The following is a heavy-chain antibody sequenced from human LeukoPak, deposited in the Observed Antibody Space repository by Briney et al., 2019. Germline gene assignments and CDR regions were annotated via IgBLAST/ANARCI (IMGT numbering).Heavy chain of an antibody. CDR1: GGSISSYY. CDR2: IYYSGST. Sequence: SETLSLTCTVSGGSISSYYWSWIRQPPGKGLEWIGYIYYSGSTNYNPSLKSRVTTSVDTSKNQFSLKLSSVTAADTAVYYCARDRGSSHYYGMDVWAQGTTVTVSS. CDR3: ARDRGSSHYYGMDV. V-gene: IGHV4-59*01. D-gene: IGHD6-13*01. J-gene: IGHJ6*02.